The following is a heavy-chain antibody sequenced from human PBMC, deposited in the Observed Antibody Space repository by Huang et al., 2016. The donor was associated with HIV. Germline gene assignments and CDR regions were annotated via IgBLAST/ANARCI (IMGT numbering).Heavy chain of an antibody. V-gene: IGHV3-33*04. CDR3: ARGDYYDSSGYHPGYFDY. J-gene: IGHJ4*02. CDR2: LRNDGMKK. D-gene: IGHD3-22*01. CDR1: GFILSNYG. Sequence: VQLIESGGGVVQPGKSLRLSCATSGFILSNYGMHWVRQAPGKGLKCVAFLRNDGMKKNYADSVRGRFTVGRDNGNNTLFLQMRSLGVDDTAVYYCARGDYYDSSGYHPGYFDYWGQGILVTVSS.